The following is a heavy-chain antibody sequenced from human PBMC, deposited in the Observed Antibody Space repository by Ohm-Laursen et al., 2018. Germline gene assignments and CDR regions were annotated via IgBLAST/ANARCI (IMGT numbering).Heavy chain of an antibody. CDR3: ARSTLRPAGYFDL. J-gene: IGHJ2*01. CDR1: GGSISSGGYY. CDR2: IYYSGST. V-gene: IGHV4-31*01. Sequence: TLSLTCTVSGGSISSGGYYWSWIRQHPGKGLEWIGYIYYSGSTYYNPSLKSLVTISVDTSKNQFSLKLSSVTAADTAVYYCARSTLRPAGYFDLWGRGTLVTVSS. D-gene: IGHD1-1*01.